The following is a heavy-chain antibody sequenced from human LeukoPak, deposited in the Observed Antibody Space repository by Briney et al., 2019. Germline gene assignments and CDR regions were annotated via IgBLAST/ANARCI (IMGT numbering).Heavy chain of an antibody. CDR1: GITLSNYG. V-gene: IGHV3-23*01. CDR3: AKRGVVIRVFLVGFHKEAYYFDS. D-gene: IGHD3-10*01. J-gene: IGHJ4*02. CDR2: LSGSGGGT. Sequence: GGSLRLSCAVSGITLSNYGMSWAPQAPGKGLEWVAGLSGSGGGTNYADSVQGRFNISRDNPKNTLYLQMNSLRAEDTAVYFCAKRGVVIRVFLVGFHKEAYYFDSWGQGALVTVSS.